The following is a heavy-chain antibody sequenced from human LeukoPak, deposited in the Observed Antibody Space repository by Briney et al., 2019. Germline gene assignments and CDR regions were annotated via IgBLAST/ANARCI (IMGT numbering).Heavy chain of an antibody. CDR1: GFTFGSYG. CDR2: ISYDGSNK. D-gene: IGHD6-13*01. J-gene: IGHJ4*02. V-gene: IGHV3-30*18. Sequence: GGSLRLSCAASGFTFGSYGMHWVRQAPGKGLEWVAVISYDGSNKYYADSVKGRFTISRDNSKNTLYLQMNSLRAEDTAVYYCAKIAAAGTRCFDYWGQGTLVTVSS. CDR3: AKIAAAGTRCFDY.